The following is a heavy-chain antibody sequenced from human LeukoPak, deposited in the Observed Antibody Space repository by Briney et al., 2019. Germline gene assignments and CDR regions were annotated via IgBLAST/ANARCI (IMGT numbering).Heavy chain of an antibody. D-gene: IGHD3-3*01. J-gene: IGHJ6*02. V-gene: IGHV4-59*08. CDR3: AGQTYYDFWSGYYYYGMDV. CDR2: IYYSGST. Sequence: PSETLSLTCTVSGGSISSYYWSWIRQPPGKGLEWIGYIYYSGSTNYNPSLKSRVTISVDTSKNQFSLKLSSVTAADTAVYYCAGQTYYDFWSGYYYYGMDVWGQGTTVTVSS. CDR1: GGSISSYY.